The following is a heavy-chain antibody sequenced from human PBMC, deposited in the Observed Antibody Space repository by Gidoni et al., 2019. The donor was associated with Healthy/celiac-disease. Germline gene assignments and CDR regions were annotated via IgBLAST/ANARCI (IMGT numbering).Heavy chain of an antibody. CDR1: GGSFSGYY. D-gene: IGHD3-22*01. J-gene: IGHJ4*02. Sequence: QFQLQQWCAGLLKPSATLSLTCAVYGGSFSGYYWSWIRQPPGKGLEWIGEINHSGSTNYNPSLKSRVTISVDTSKNQFSLKLSSVTAADTAVYYCARWRDSSGYFDYWGQGTLVTVSS. V-gene: IGHV4-34*01. CDR3: ARWRDSSGYFDY. CDR2: INHSGST.